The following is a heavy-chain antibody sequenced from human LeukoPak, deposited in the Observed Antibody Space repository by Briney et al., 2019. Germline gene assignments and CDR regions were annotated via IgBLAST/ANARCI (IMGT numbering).Heavy chain of an antibody. CDR2: IDPSDSYT. CDR3: ARQANWPDY. J-gene: IGHJ4*02. CDR1: GYSFTTYW. D-gene: IGHD1-1*01. V-gene: IGHV5-10-1*01. Sequence: GESLKISCRVSGYSFTTYWISWVRQMPGKGLEWMGRIDPSDSYTNYSPSFQGHVTISVDKSISTAYLQWSSPKASDTAMYYCARQANWPDYWGQGTLVTVSS.